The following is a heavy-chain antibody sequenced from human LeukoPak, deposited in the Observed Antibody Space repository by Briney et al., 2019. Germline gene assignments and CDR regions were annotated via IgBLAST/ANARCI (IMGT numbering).Heavy chain of an antibody. D-gene: IGHD6-13*01. CDR1: GDSISSYY. CDR2: IYHSGST. Sequence: SETLSLTCTVSGDSISSYYWSWIRQPPGKGLEWIGYIYHSGSTNYNPSLKSRVTISADTSKDQSSLKLAFVTAADTAVYYCATGYSSTWYYFDYWGQGTLVTVSS. V-gene: IGHV4-59*01. CDR3: ATGYSSTWYYFDY. J-gene: IGHJ4*02.